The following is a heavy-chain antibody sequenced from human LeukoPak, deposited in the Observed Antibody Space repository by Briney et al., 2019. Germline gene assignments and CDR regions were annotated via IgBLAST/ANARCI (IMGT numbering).Heavy chain of an antibody. D-gene: IGHD2-8*01. V-gene: IGHV3-66*01. J-gene: IGHJ4*02. CDR1: GFTVITNY. CDR3: ARLNSPYGP. Sequence: GGSLRLSCAASGFTVITNYMSWVRQAPGKGLEWVSVIYSSGTTYYAGSVKGRFTVSRDSSKNTMYLQMNSLRAEDTAVYYCARLNSPYGPWGQGTLVTVSS. CDR2: IYSSGTT.